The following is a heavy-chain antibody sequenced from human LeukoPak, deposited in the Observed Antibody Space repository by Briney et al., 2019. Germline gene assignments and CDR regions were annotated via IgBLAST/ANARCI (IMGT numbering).Heavy chain of an antibody. J-gene: IGHJ4*02. CDR3: TADYGSGSYDY. CDR2: IKSKTDGGTT. D-gene: IGHD3-10*01. V-gene: IGHV3-15*01. CDR1: GFTFSNAW. Sequence: GGSLRLSCAASGFTFSNAWMSGVRQAPGKGLEWVGRIKSKTDGGTTDYAAPVKGRFTISRDDSKNTLYLQMNSLKTEDTAVYYCTADYGSGSYDYWGQGTLVTVSS.